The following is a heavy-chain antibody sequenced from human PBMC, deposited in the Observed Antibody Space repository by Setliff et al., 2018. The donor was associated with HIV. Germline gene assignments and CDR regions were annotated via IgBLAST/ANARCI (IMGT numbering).Heavy chain of an antibody. CDR3: AREDVMTGYSFDY. D-gene: IGHD3-9*01. V-gene: IGHV3-30*04. CDR1: GLTFRSYA. Sequence: LKISCAASGLTFRSYAMHWVRQAPGKGLEWVAKLLYDGSDDFYSDSVKGRFTISRDNSNNTLFLQMNSLRPEDTAVYYCAREDVMTGYSFDYWGQGTLVTVSS. CDR2: LLYDGSDD. J-gene: IGHJ4*02.